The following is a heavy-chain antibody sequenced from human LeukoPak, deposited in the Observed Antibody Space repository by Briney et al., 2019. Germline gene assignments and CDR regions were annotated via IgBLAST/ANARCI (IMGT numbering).Heavy chain of an antibody. CDR3: ASASYYYDSSGYSYY. Sequence: AVKVSFKSSGGTFSSYTISWVRQAPGQGLEWMGRIIPILGIANYAQKFQGRVTITAAKSTSTAYMELSSLRSEDTAVYYCASASYYYDSSGYSYYWGQGTLVTVSS. V-gene: IGHV1-69*02. CDR1: GGTFSSYT. CDR2: IIPILGIA. J-gene: IGHJ4*02. D-gene: IGHD3-22*01.